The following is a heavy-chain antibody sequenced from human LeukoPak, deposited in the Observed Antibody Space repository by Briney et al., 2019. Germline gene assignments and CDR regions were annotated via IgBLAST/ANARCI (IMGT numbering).Heavy chain of an antibody. CDR3: ARGGSSGNQFDY. V-gene: IGHV5-51*01. CDR1: GYSSTSYW. J-gene: IGHJ4*02. Sequence: GEPLKISCQGSGYSSTSYWIGWARQIHGKGLGWMRIFYPGDSDTRYSPSFQGQVTISAYKSIRAAYLQWSSLKASDTAMYYCARGGSSGNQFDYWGQGTLVTVSS. D-gene: IGHD6-13*01. CDR2: FYPGDSDT.